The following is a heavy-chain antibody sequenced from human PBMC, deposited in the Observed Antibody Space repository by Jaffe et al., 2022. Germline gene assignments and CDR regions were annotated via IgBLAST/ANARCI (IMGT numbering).Heavy chain of an antibody. J-gene: IGHJ4*02. CDR1: GGSISSGSYY. D-gene: IGHD2-2*01. Sequence: QVQLQESGPGLVKPSQTLSLTCTVSGGSISSGSYYWSWIRQPAGKGLEWIGRIYTSGSTNYNPSLKSRVTISVDTSKNQFSLKLSSVTAADTAVYYCAREPLGYCSSTSCYGPLDYWGQGTLVTVSS. CDR3: AREPLGYCSSTSCYGPLDY. V-gene: IGHV4-61*02. CDR2: IYTSGST.